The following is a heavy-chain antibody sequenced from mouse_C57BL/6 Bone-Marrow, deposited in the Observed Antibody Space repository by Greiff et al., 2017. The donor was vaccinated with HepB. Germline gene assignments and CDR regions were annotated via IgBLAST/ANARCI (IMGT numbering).Heavy chain of an antibody. CDR3: ARDLGSPMDY. J-gene: IGHJ4*01. Sequence: VQLQQSGPGLVKPSQSLSLTCSVTGYSITSGYYWNWIRQFPGNKLEWMGYISYDGSNNYNPSLKNRISITRDTSKNQFFLKLNSVTTEDTATYYCARDLGSPMDYWGQGTSVTVSS. D-gene: IGHD1-1*01. V-gene: IGHV3-6*01. CDR2: ISYDGSN. CDR1: GYSITSGYY.